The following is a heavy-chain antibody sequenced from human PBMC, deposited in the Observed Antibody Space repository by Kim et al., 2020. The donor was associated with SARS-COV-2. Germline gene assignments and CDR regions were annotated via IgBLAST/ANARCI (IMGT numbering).Heavy chain of an antibody. Sequence: GGSLRLSCAASGFTFRNHGMHWVRQGPGKGLEWVTIIYYDGSNAYYADSVKGRFTISRDNSKNMLYLQMNSLRAEDTAVYYCARDRAARYFDYWGQGTLVTVSS. CDR2: IYYDGSNA. V-gene: IGHV3-33*01. J-gene: IGHJ4*02. CDR3: ARDRAARYFDY. D-gene: IGHD6-6*01. CDR1: GFTFRNHG.